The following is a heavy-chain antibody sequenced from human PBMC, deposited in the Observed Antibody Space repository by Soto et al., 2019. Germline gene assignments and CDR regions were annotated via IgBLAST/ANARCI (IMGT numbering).Heavy chain of an antibody. Sequence: QVQLVESGGDLVKPGGSLRLSCAASGFTSSDYYMSWIRPAPGKGLAWVSYISSSGRTIYYADSVKGRFTISRDNAKNSLYLQMNSLRAEDTAVYYCARSLGMGGDGYNWGQGTLGTVSS. V-gene: IGHV3-11*01. CDR3: ARSLGMGGDGYN. D-gene: IGHD3-16*01. CDR2: ISSSGRTI. CDR1: GFTSSDYY. J-gene: IGHJ4*02.